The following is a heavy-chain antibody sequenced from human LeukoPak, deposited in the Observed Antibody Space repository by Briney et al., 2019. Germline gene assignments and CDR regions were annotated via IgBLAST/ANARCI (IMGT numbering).Heavy chain of an antibody. V-gene: IGHV4-34*01. CDR1: GGSFSGYY. Sequence: SETLSLTCAVYGGSFSGYYWSWIRQPPGKGLEWIGEINHSGSTNYNPSLKSRVTISVDTSKNQFSLKLSSVTAADTAVYYCARQGITIFGVVKGSDLYYFDYWGQGTLVTVSS. CDR2: INHSGST. D-gene: IGHD3-3*01. CDR3: ARQGITIFGVVKGSDLYYFDY. J-gene: IGHJ4*02.